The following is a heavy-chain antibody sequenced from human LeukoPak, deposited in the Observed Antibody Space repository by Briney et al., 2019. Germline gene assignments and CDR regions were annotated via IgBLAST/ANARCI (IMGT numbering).Heavy chain of an antibody. V-gene: IGHV3-23*01. J-gene: IGHJ4*02. CDR3: AKQIVVVTAGMNYFDN. CDR2: ITGSGSTT. Sequence: GGSLTLFCAAAGFTFSIFAMNWARQAPGKGLECVSTITGSGSTTFYADSVKGRFTISRDNSKKTLFLQMNSLRAEDTAVYFCAKQIVVVTAGMNYFDNWGQGTLVTVSS. CDR1: GFTFSIFA. D-gene: IGHD2-15*01.